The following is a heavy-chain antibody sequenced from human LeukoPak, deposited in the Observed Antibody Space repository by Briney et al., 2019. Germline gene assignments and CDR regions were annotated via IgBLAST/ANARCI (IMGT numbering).Heavy chain of an antibody. CDR1: GFSLTTSGVG. J-gene: IGHJ4*02. CDR3: AQRVVGGTYFDN. Sequence: KSGPTLVKPTQTLTLTCTFSGFSLTTSGVGVGWIRQPPGKALEWLALIFWDDDKRYNPSLKTRVTITKDTSKNQVVLTMTNMEPVDTATYFCAQRVVGGTYFDNWGQGTLVTVSS. D-gene: IGHD1-26*01. V-gene: IGHV2-5*02. CDR2: IFWDDDK.